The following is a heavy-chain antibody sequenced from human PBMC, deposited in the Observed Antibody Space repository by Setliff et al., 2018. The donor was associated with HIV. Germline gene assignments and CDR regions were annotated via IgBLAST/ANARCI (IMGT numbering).Heavy chain of an antibody. Sequence: PSETLSLTCGVYGESLSGYSWNWIRQPPGKGLEWIGERNRGGSTNYNPSLKSRVTKSVDTSKNQYSLNLKSVPAADTAVYYCARGARATFGELLKANWFDPWGQGTLVTVSS. CDR3: ARGARATFGELLKANWFDP. J-gene: IGHJ5*02. D-gene: IGHD3-10*01. CDR2: RNRGGST. CDR1: GESLSGYS. V-gene: IGHV4-34*01.